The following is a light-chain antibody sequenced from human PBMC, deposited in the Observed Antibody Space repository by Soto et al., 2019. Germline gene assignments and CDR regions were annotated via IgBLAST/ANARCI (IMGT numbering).Light chain of an antibody. J-gene: IGKJ1*01. V-gene: IGKV3-20*01. Sequence: EIVLTQSPGTLSLSPGERATLSCRASQSVRSSFLAWYQQKPGQAPRLLIYDASIRATGIPDRFSGSGSGTDFTLTISRLEPEDFAVYYCQHYCSLVWTFGQGTKVEIE. CDR1: QSVRSSF. CDR2: DAS. CDR3: QHYCSLVWT.